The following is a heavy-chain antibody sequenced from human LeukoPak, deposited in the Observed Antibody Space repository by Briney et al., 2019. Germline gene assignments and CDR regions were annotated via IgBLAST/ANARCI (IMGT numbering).Heavy chain of an antibody. CDR2: ISYDGSNK. V-gene: IGHV3-30*18. CDR1: GFTFSSYG. CDR3: AKDRRYYDSSGAI. J-gene: IGHJ3*02. Sequence: TGGSLRLSCAASGFTFSSYGMPWVRQAPGKGLEWVAVISYDGSNKYYADSVKGRFTISRDNSKNTLYLQMNSLRAEDTAVYYCAKDRRYYDSSGAIWGQGTMVTVSS. D-gene: IGHD3-22*01.